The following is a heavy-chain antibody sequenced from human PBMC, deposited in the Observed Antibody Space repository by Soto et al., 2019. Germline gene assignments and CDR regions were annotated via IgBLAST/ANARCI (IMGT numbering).Heavy chain of an antibody. CDR1: GFTFDDYA. CDR2: ISWNSGSI. V-gene: IGHV3-9*01. D-gene: IGHD1-20*01. J-gene: IGHJ5*02. CDR3: AKDIISGDNWNDGGIAGRFDP. Sequence: EVQLVESGGGLVQPGRSLRLSCAASGFTFDDYAMHWVRQAPGKGLEWVSGISWNSGSIGYADSVKGRFTISRDNAKNSLYLQMNSLRAEDTALYYCAKDIISGDNWNDGGIAGRFDPWGQGTLVTVSS.